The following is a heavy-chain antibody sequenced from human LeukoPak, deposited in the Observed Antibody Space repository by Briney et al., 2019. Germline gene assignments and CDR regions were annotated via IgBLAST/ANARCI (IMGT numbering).Heavy chain of an antibody. V-gene: IGHV4-61*02. CDR1: GGSISSGGYY. J-gene: IGHJ4*02. Sequence: PSETLSLTCTVSGGSISSGGYYWRWIRQTAGKGLEWIGRIYTTGSTNYNPSLKSRVTISVDTSKNHFSLKLSSVTASDTAVYYCARDLGRSSGWSIWGQGTLVTVSS. CDR2: IYTTGST. D-gene: IGHD6-19*01. CDR3: ARDLGRSSGWSI.